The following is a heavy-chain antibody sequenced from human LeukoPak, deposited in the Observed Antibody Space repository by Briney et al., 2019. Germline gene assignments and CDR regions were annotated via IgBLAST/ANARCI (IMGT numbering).Heavy chain of an antibody. D-gene: IGHD1-20*01. J-gene: IGHJ4*02. CDR3: ARGPTGITGTVLDY. V-gene: IGHV3-64*01. CDR1: GFTFSSYD. Sequence: GGSLRLSCAASGFTFSSYDMHWVRQAPGKGLEYVSAISSNGGSTYYANSVKGRFTISRDNSKNTLYLQMGSLRAEDMAVYYCARGPTGITGTVLDYWGQGTLVTVSS. CDR2: ISSNGGST.